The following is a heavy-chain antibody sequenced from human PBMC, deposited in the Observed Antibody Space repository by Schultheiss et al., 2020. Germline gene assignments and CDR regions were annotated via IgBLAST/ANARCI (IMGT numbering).Heavy chain of an antibody. CDR1: GGSISSGGYY. D-gene: IGHD3-16*02. Sequence: SQTLSLTCTVSGGSISSGGYYWSWIRQHPGKGLEWIGYIYHTGSTNYNPSLKSRVTISVDTSKNQFSLKLSSVTAADTAVYYCAREAVITFGGVIGWGQGTLVTVYS. CDR2: IYHTGST. J-gene: IGHJ4*02. V-gene: IGHV4-31*03. CDR3: AREAVITFGGVIG.